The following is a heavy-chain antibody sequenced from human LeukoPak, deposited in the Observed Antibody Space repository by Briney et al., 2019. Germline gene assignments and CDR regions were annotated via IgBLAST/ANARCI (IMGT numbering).Heavy chain of an antibody. Sequence: GRSLRPSCAASALTFSSYGMHWVRQGPGKGLGWVAFIRKDGSKKNYTDSVKGRSTISRDNSKNTLYLQMNRLRAEDTAVYYCAKDPIGGWMFDYWGQGTLVTVSS. V-gene: IGHV3-30*02. J-gene: IGHJ4*02. CDR2: IRKDGSKK. D-gene: IGHD6-19*01. CDR1: ALTFSSYG. CDR3: AKDPIGGWMFDY.